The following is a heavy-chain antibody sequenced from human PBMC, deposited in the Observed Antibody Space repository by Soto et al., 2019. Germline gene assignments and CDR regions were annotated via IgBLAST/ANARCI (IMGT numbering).Heavy chain of an antibody. CDR1: DFNFRNYW. J-gene: IGHJ4*02. V-gene: IGHV3-7*03. CDR3: FGGNGGPQ. D-gene: IGHD3-16*01. Sequence: GGSLRLSCATSDFNFRNYWMNWVRQAPGKGLEWVANIKPDGSATYYVDSVKGRFTISRDNVRNSVSLQMNSLRVEDTAVYFCFGGNGGPQWGQGTLVTVS. CDR2: IKPDGSAT.